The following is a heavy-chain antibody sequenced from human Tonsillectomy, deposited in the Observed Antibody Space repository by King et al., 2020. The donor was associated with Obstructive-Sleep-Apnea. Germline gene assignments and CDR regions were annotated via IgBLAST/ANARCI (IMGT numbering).Heavy chain of an antibody. D-gene: IGHD5-12*01. J-gene: IGHJ4*02. CDR1: GGSISNYY. Sequence: VQLQESGPGLVKPSETLSLTCTVSGGSISNYYLSWIRQPPGKGLEWIGYMYYSGNTNYNPSLKSRVTISADTSKIQFSLRVSSVTAADTAIYYCARHRGGEDSGGYGDYFDYWGQGTLVTVSS. CDR2: MYYSGNT. CDR3: ARHRGGEDSGGYGDYFDY. V-gene: IGHV4-59*08.